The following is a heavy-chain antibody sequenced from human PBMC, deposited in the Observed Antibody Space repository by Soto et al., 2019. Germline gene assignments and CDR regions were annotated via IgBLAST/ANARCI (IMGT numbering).Heavy chain of an antibody. CDR2: IKQDGSEK. CDR1: GFTFSSYW. Sequence: EVQLVESGGGLVQPGGSLRLSCAASGFTFSSYWMSWVRQAPGKGLEWVANIKQDGSEKYYVDSVKGRFTIARDNAKNSLYLQMNSLRAEDTAVYYCARDPRRSSSICWGQGTLVTVSS. J-gene: IGHJ4*02. CDR3: ARDPRRSSSIC. V-gene: IGHV3-7*01. D-gene: IGHD6-6*01.